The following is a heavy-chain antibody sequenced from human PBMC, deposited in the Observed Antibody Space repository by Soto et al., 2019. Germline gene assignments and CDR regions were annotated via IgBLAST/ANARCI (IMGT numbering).Heavy chain of an antibody. CDR1: GFTFSTYW. Sequence: EVQLVESGGGLVQPGGSLRLSCSASGFTFSTYWMSWVRQAPGKGLEWVANIKQDGSEKYYVDSVKGRFTISRDNAKNSLYLQMNSLRAEDTGVYYCARDSLGYCTSTSCYWSEDYWGQGTLVTVSS. CDR2: IKQDGSEK. CDR3: ARDSLGYCTSTSCYWSEDY. J-gene: IGHJ4*02. D-gene: IGHD2-2*01. V-gene: IGHV3-7*03.